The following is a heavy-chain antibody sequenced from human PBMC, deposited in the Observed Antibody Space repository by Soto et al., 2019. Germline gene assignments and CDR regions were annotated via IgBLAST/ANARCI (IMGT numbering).Heavy chain of an antibody. CDR3: AANLAPTALYNWFEP. CDR1: GFRLSSSG. CDR2: IVVGSGNT. V-gene: IGHV1-58*02. D-gene: IGHD3-16*01. J-gene: IGHJ5*02. Sequence: SMKLSCTASGFRLSSSGIHWGRHARGQRLEGIGWIVVGSGNTNYAQKFQERVTITRDVSTSTAYMELTSLRSECTAMYYFAANLAPTALYNWFEPWG.